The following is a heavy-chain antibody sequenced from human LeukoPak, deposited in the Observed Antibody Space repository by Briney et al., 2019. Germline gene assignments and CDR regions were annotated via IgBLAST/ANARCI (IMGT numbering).Heavy chain of an antibody. CDR3: ARAGGARYSSGWYLGY. J-gene: IGHJ4*02. V-gene: IGHV3-48*01. CDR1: GFTFSSYN. Sequence: GGSLRLSCAASGFTFSSYNMNWVRQAPGKGLEWVSYISSSSGTIYYADSVKGRFTISRDYAKNSLYLQMSSLRAEDTAVYYCARAGGARYSSGWYLGYWGQGTLVTVSS. CDR2: ISSSSGTI. D-gene: IGHD6-19*01.